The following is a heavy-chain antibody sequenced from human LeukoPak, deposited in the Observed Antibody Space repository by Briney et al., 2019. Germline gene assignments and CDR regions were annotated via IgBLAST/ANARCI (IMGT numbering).Heavy chain of an antibody. CDR1: RFAFSSYV. J-gene: IGHJ6*04. D-gene: IGHD3-10*02. CDR2: ISSSGSTI. V-gene: IGHV3-48*03. Sequence: GGSLRLSCAASRFAFSSYVMSWVRQAPGKGLEWVSYISSSGSTIYYADSVKGRFTIPRDNAKNSLYLQMNSLRAEDTAVYYCAELGITMIGGVWGKGTTVTISS. CDR3: AELGITMIGGV.